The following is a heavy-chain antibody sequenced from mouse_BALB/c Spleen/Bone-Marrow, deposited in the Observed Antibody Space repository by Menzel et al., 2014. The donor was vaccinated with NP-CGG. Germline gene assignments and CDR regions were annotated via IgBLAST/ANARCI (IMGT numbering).Heavy chain of an antibody. Sequence: EVQLHQSGAELVKPGASVKLSCTASGFNIKDTYIHWVKQRPEQGLEWIGRIDPANGNTKYDPKFQGKATITADTSSNTAYLQLSSLTSEDTAVYYCAEITTAAYYVMDYWGQGTSVTVSS. CDR1: GFNIKDTY. J-gene: IGHJ4*01. CDR3: AEITTAAYYVMDY. CDR2: IDPANGNT. D-gene: IGHD1-2*01. V-gene: IGHV14-3*02.